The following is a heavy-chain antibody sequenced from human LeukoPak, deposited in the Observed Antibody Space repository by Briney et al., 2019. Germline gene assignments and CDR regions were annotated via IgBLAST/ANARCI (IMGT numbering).Heavy chain of an antibody. D-gene: IGHD3-9*01. J-gene: IGHJ4*02. V-gene: IGHV1-46*01. CDR2: INPSGGST. Sequence: GASVKVSCKASGYTFTSYYMHWVRQAPGQGLEWMGIINPSGGSTSYAQKFQGRVTMTRDTSTSTVYMELSSLRSEDTAVYYCARAPRGGGYGRYFIDYWGQGTLVTVSS. CDR1: GYTFTSYY. CDR3: ARAPRGGGYGRYFIDY.